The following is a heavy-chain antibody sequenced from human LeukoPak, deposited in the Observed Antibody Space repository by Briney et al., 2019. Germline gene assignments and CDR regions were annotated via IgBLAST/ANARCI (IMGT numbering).Heavy chain of an antibody. CDR1: GFAISTYA. J-gene: IGHJ4*01. Sequence: PGGSLRLSCAASGFAISTYAMAWVRQAPGKGLEWISSLSSGRSPSYSHSLEGRLTMSSDNARNTLYLQMDNLRGEDTAMYYCARQLGYCAAGTCYFDSWGHGTQVTVSS. D-gene: IGHD2-8*02. V-gene: IGHV3-69-1*01. CDR2: LSSGRSP. CDR3: ARQLGYCAAGTCYFDS.